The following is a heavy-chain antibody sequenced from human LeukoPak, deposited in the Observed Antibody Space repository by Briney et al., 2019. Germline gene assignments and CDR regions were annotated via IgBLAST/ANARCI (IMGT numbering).Heavy chain of an antibody. V-gene: IGHV4-61*02. CDR3: ARGGFLEWLSRTNWFDP. CDR2: IYTSGST. D-gene: IGHD3-3*01. Sequence: TLSLTCTVSGGSISSGSYYWSWIRQPAGKGLEWIGRIYTSGSTNYNPSLKSRVTISVDTSKNQFSLKLSSVTAADTAVYYCARGGFLEWLSRTNWFDPWGQGTLVTVSS. CDR1: GGSISSGSYY. J-gene: IGHJ5*02.